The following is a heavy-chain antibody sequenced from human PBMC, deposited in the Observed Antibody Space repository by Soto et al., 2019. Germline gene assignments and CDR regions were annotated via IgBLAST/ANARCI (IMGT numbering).Heavy chain of an antibody. V-gene: IGHV1-18*01. Sequence: QVQLVLSGGEVKKPGASVKVSCEASGYSFHTYAISWVRQAPGQGLEWVGWISGYNGNTNYAEKFQGRVTLTTDTSTKTAFMELRGLTSDDTAVYYCAREYGMDVWGQGTTVTVSS. CDR2: ISGYNGNT. CDR1: GYSFHTYA. J-gene: IGHJ6*02. CDR3: AREYGMDV.